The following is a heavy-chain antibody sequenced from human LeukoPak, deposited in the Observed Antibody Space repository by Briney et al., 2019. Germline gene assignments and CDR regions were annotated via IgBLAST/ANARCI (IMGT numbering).Heavy chain of an antibody. J-gene: IGHJ4*02. CDR1: GFTFSSYS. CDR2: ISSSSSTI. Sequence: GGSLRLSCAASGFTFSSYSMNWVRQAPGKGLEWVSYISSSSSTIYYADSVKGRFTISRDNAKNSLYLQMNSLRAEDTAVYYCASRGHIAATPNDYWGQGTLVTVSS. CDR3: ASRGHIAATPNDY. V-gene: IGHV3-48*04. D-gene: IGHD6-13*01.